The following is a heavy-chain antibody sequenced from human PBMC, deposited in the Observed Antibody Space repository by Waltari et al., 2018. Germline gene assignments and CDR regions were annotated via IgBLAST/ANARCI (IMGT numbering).Heavy chain of an antibody. D-gene: IGHD1-1*01. CDR1: GGSFSGYY. CDR2: INHSGST. V-gene: IGHV4-34*01. Sequence: QVQLQQWGAGLLKPSETLSLTCAVYGGSFSGYYWSWIRQPPGKGLEWIGDINHSGSTNYNPSLKSRGTISVDTSKNQFSLKLSSVTAADTAVYYCARRRTAGRNRGPFDYWGQGTLVTVSS. CDR3: ARRRTAGRNRGPFDY. J-gene: IGHJ4*02.